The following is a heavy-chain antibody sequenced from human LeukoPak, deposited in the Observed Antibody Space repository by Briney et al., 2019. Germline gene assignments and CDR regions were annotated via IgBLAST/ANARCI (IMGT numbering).Heavy chain of an antibody. CDR2: IYYTGST. V-gene: IGHV4-39*01. D-gene: IGHD1-26*01. J-gene: IGHJ2*01. CDR1: GVSITTGTSY. CDR3: ARLGGTYLTYWFFDL. Sequence: KPSETLSLTCTVSGVSITTGTSYWGWIRQPPGKGLEWIGNIYYTGSTFYNPSLKSRVTISVDTSKSQFSLKLSSVTAADTAVYYCARLGGTYLTYWFFDLWGRGTLVTVPS.